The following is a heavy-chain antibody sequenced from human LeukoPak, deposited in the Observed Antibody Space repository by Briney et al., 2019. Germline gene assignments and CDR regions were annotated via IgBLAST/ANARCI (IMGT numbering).Heavy chain of an antibody. CDR3: ARVRSQQGASSAFDI. V-gene: IGHV1-2*02. CDR2: INPNSGGT. D-gene: IGHD3-10*01. Sequence: ASVKVSCKASGYTFTGYYMHWVRQAPGQGLEWMGWINPNSGGTNYAQKFQGRVTMTRDTSISTAYMELSRLRSDDTAVYYCARVRSQQGASSAFDIWGQGTMVTVSS. CDR1: GYTFTGYY. J-gene: IGHJ3*02.